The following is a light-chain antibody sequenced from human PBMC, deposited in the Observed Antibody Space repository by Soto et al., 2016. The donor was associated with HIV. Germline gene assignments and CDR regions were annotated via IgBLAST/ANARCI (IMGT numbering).Light chain of an antibody. Sequence: DIQMTQSPSTLSASVGDRVTITCRASQSISSWLAWYQQKPGKAPKLLIYKASSLESGVPSRFSGSGSGTDFTLTIDSLQPEDFATYYCQQTDSFPFTFGPGTKVNV. J-gene: IGKJ3*01. CDR1: QSISSW. V-gene: IGKV1-5*03. CDR2: KAS. CDR3: QQTDSFPFT.